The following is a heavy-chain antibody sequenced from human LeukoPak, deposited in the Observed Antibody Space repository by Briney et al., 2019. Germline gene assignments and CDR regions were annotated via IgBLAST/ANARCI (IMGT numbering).Heavy chain of an antibody. CDR2: IIPIFGTA. CDR1: GGTFSSYA. CDR3: ARQDSSGYLEYFQH. J-gene: IGHJ1*01. V-gene: IGHV1-69*01. D-gene: IGHD3-22*01. Sequence: GASVKVSCKASGGTFSSYAISWVRQAPGQGLEWMGGIIPIFGTANYAQKFQGSVTITADESTSTAYMELSSLRSEDTAVYYCARQDSSGYLEYFQHWGQGTLVTVSS.